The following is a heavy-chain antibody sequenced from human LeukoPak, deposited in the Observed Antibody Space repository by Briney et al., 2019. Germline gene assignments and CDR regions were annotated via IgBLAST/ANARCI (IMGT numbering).Heavy chain of an antibody. Sequence: GESLKISCKASGYTFISYWIVWVRQMPGKGLELVGIIYPDDSDTRYGPSFQGQVTISAGKSISTAYLQWNSLKASDTAMYYCARQRGSCSGTSCYSDYWGQGTLVTVSS. J-gene: IGHJ4*02. CDR2: IYPDDSDT. V-gene: IGHV5-51*01. CDR1: GYTFISYW. D-gene: IGHD2-2*01. CDR3: ARQRGSCSGTSCYSDY.